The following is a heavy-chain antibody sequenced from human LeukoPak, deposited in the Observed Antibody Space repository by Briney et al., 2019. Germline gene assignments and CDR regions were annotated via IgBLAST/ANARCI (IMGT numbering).Heavy chain of an antibody. J-gene: IGHJ4*02. V-gene: IGHV4-4*07. CDR3: ARGSWGYFAWFDY. CDR2: IYTSGST. D-gene: IGHD3-9*01. Sequence: SETLCLSCPDSGGSISSYYWSWIRQPAGKGLEWVWRIYTSGSTNYDASLKSRVTMSVDTSKTQFSLKLSSVTAADTAVYYWARGSWGYFAWFDYWGQGTLVTVSS. CDR1: GGSISSYY.